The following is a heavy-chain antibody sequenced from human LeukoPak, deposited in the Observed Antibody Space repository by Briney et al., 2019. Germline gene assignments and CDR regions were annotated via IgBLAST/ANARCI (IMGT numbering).Heavy chain of an antibody. D-gene: IGHD3-22*01. V-gene: IGHV5-51*01. CDR2: IYPGDSDT. CDR3: ARLTDYYDSSGYYQNYNWFDP. Sequence: GGSLKISCKGSGYSFPNYWIAWVRQMPGKGLEWMGIIYPGDSDTKYSPSFEGQVTLSVDKSINTAYLQWSSLTASDTAMYYCARLTDYYDSSGYYQNYNWFDPWGQGTLVTVSS. CDR1: GYSFPNYW. J-gene: IGHJ5*02.